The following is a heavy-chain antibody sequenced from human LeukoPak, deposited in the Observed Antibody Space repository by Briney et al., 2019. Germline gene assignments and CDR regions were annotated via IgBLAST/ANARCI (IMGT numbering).Heavy chain of an antibody. CDR2: IYYSGST. J-gene: IGHJ6*03. CDR1: GGSISSYY. CDR3: ARLGVTMVRGVIISNYYYYYMDV. Sequence: SETLSLTCTVSGGSISSYYWSWIRQPPGKGLEWIGYIYYSGSTNYNPSLKSRVTISVDTSKNQFSLKLSSVTAADTAVYYCARLGVTMVRGVIISNYYYYYMDVWGKGTTVTISS. D-gene: IGHD3-10*01. V-gene: IGHV4-59*01.